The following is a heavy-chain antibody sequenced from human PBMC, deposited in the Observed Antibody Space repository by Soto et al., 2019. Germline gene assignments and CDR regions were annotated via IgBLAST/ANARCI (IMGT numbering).Heavy chain of an antibody. J-gene: IGHJ6*02. Sequence: QVQLVESGGGVVQPGRSLRLSCAASGFTFRNYVMHWVRQAPGKGLEWVAVIWNDGSNKYYADSVKGRFTISRDNSRNTLYLQRSSLRAEDTADYYCARVDHYESSGYYYYYGMDVWGQGTTVTVSS. V-gene: IGHV3-33*01. CDR1: GFTFRNYV. CDR3: ARVDHYESSGYYYYYGMDV. D-gene: IGHD3-22*01. CDR2: IWNDGSNK.